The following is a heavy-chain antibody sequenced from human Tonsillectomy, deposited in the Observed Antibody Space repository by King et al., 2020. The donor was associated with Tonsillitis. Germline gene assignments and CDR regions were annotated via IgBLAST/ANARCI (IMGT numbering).Heavy chain of an antibody. CDR2: ISYTGST. Sequence: VPLQESGPGLVKPSQTLSLTCTVSGGSISRGGYYWSWIRQLPGKGLEWIAYISYTGSTYYNPSLKSRVLISVDTSKNQFSLNLSSVTAADTAVYYCAGSGATFDYWGQGTLVTVSS. CDR3: AGSGATFDY. CDR1: GGSISRGGYY. D-gene: IGHD2-15*01. V-gene: IGHV4-31*03. J-gene: IGHJ4*02.